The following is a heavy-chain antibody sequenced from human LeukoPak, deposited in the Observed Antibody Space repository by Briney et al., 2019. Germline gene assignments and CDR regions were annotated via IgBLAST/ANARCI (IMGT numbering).Heavy chain of an antibody. V-gene: IGHV4-59*11. CDR3: ARDRVAARGFDY. CDR1: GGSISGQY. D-gene: IGHD6-6*01. J-gene: IGHJ4*02. CDR2: IYSTGST. Sequence: SGTLSLTCTVSGGSISGQYWSWIRQPPGKALEYIGYIYSTGSTDYDPSLKSRVSISVDTSKNQFSLKLSSVTAADTAVYYCARDRVAARGFDYWGQGTLVTVSS.